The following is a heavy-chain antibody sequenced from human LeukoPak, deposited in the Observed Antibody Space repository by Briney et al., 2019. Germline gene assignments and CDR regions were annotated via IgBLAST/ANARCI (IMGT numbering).Heavy chain of an antibody. V-gene: IGHV3-30*02. CDR2: IRYDGSNK. CDR1: GFTFSSYG. CDR3: ARGAHDY. J-gene: IGHJ4*02. Sequence: GGSLRLSCAASGFTFSSYGMHWVRQAPGRGLEWVAFIRYDGSNKYYADSVKGRFTISRDNSKNTLYLQMNSLRPDDTAVYYCARGAHDYWGQGTLVTVSS.